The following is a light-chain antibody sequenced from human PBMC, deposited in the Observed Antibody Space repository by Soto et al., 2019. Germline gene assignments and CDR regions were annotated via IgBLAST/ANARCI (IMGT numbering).Light chain of an antibody. J-gene: IGKJ3*01. Sequence: DIQMTQSPSTLSASVGDRVTITCRASQNINTWLAWYQQKPGKAPKLLSYLASNLESGVPSRFSGSGSGTEFTLSISRLQPDDFAKYYCQQCHSYSLTFGPGTTVDI. CDR2: LAS. CDR3: QQCHSYSLT. V-gene: IGKV1-5*01. CDR1: QNINTW.